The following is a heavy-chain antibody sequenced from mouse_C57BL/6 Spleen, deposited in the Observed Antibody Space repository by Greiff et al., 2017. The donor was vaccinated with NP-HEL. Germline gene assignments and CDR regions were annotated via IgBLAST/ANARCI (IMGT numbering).Heavy chain of an antibody. CDR1: GYSITSGYY. CDR2: ISYDGSN. J-gene: IGHJ2*01. Sequence: EVKLLESGPGLVKPSQSLSLTCSVTGYSITSGYYWNWIRQFPGNKLEWMGYISYDGSNNYNPSLKNRISITRDTSKNQFFLKLNSVTTEDTATYYCARARPYYDYDFDYWGQGTTLTVSS. CDR3: ARARPYYDYDFDY. D-gene: IGHD2-4*01. V-gene: IGHV3-6*01.